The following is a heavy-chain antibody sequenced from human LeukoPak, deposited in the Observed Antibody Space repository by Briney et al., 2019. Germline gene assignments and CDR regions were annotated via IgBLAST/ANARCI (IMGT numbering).Heavy chain of an antibody. CDR3: ARDPNSALTIFGGTLFDY. Sequence: GASVKVSCKVSGYTLTELSMHWVRQAPGKGLEWMGGFDPEDGETIYAQKLQGRVTMTTDTSTSTAYMELRSLRSDDTAVYYCARDPNSALTIFGGTLFDYWGQGTLVTVSS. CDR2: FDPEDGET. D-gene: IGHD3-3*01. J-gene: IGHJ4*02. CDR1: GYTLTELS. V-gene: IGHV1-24*01.